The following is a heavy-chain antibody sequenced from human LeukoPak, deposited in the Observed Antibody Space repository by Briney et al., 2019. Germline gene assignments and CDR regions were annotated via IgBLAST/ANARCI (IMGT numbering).Heavy chain of an antibody. J-gene: IGHJ5*02. CDR3: ARRSGDFEP. CDR1: GGSISSGGYC. V-gene: IGHV4-31*03. Sequence: PSETLSLTCTVSGGSISSGGYCWSWIRQHPGKGLEWIGYIYYSGSTYYNPSLKSRVTISVDTSKNQFSLKLSSVTAADTAVYYCARRSGDFEPWGQGTLVTVSS. D-gene: IGHD4-17*01. CDR2: IYYSGST.